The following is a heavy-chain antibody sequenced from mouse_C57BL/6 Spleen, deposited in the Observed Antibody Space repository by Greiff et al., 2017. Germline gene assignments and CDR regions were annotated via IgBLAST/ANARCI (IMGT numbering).Heavy chain of an antibody. D-gene: IGHD2-4*01. CDR2: IHPNSGST. Sequence: QVQLQQPGAELVKPGASVKLSCKASGYTFTSYWMHWVKQRPGQGLEWIGMIHPNSGSTNYNEKFKSKATLTVDKSSSTAYMQLSSMTSEDSAVYYCAREGYYDYDGYYAMDYGDQGTSVTVSS. V-gene: IGHV1-64*01. J-gene: IGHJ4*01. CDR1: GYTFTSYW. CDR3: AREGYYDYDGYYAMDY.